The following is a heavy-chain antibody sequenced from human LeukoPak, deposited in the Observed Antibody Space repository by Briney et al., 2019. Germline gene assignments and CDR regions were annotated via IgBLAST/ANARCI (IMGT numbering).Heavy chain of an antibody. J-gene: IGHJ4*02. CDR2: INPDSGGT. V-gene: IGHV1-2*02. Sequence: GASVKVSCKASGYTFSGYYLHWVRQAPGQGLEWMGWINPDSGGTNYAQKFQGRVTMTSDTTISTVYMELSRLRSDDTAVYYCARTGADRSGYYPFDYWGQGTLVTVSS. CDR3: ARTGADRSGYYPFDY. CDR1: GYTFSGYY. D-gene: IGHD3-22*01.